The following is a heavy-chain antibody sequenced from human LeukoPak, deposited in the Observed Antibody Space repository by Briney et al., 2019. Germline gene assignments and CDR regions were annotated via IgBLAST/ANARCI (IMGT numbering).Heavy chain of an antibody. CDR2: IIPIFGTA. Sequence: SVKVSCKASGGTFSSYAISWVRQAPGQGLEWMGRIIPIFGTANYTQKFQGRVTITTDESTSTAYMELRSLRSEDTAVYYCARDRSNIVLMVYEENWFDPWGQGTLVTVSS. CDR1: GGTFSSYA. CDR3: ARDRSNIVLMVYEENWFDP. D-gene: IGHD2-8*01. J-gene: IGHJ5*02. V-gene: IGHV1-69*05.